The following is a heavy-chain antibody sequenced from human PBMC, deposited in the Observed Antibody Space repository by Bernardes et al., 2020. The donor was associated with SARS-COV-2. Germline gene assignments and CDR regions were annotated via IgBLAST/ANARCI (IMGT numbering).Heavy chain of an antibody. CDR2: IYRGGTI. V-gene: IGHV3-53*01. Sequence: GGSLRLSCAVSGLTVSSNHMNWVRQAPGKGLEWVSVIYRGGTINYADSVKGRFTISRDNSKNALYLQMNNVRAEDTAVYYCAKFGVGLGAPFDYWGQGTLVTVSS. D-gene: IGHD3-3*01. J-gene: IGHJ4*02. CDR3: AKFGVGLGAPFDY. CDR1: GLTVSSNH.